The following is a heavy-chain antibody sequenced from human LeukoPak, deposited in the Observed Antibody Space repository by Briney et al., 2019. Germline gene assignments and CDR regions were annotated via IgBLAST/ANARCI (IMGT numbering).Heavy chain of an antibody. Sequence: PSETLSLTCTVSGGSISSHYWSWIRQPPGKGLEWIAYLFDSVNTKDNPSLQSRLTLSADTSKNQFSLRLSSVTAADTAVYYCARATGGGFDSSGYNWFDPWGQGTLVTVSS. CDR1: GGSISSHY. D-gene: IGHD3-22*01. V-gene: IGHV4-59*11. J-gene: IGHJ5*02. CDR3: ARATGGGFDSSGYNWFDP. CDR2: LFDSVNT.